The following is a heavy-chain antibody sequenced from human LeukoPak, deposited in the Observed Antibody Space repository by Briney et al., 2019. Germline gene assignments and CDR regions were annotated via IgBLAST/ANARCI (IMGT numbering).Heavy chain of an antibody. CDR2: ISAYNGNT. J-gene: IGHJ3*02. CDR1: GYTFTSYG. V-gene: IGHV1-18*01. CDR3: ARVLTSGGPDAFDI. Sequence: ASVKVSCKASGYTFTSYGISWVRQAPGQGLEWMGWISAYNGNTNYAQKLQGRVTMTTGTSTSTAYMELRSLRSDDTAVYYCARVLTSGGPDAFDIWGQGTMVTVSS. D-gene: IGHD2-15*01.